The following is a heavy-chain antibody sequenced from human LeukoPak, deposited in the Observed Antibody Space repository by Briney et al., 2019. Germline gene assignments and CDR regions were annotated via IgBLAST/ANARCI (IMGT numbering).Heavy chain of an antibody. V-gene: IGHV3-30*04. D-gene: IGHD6-13*01. CDR1: GFTFSSYA. J-gene: IGHJ6*04. Sequence: PGGSLRLSCAASGFTFSSYAMHWVRQAPGKGLEWVAVISYDGSNKYYADSVKGRFTISRDNSKNSLYLQMNSLRAEDTAVYYCAKGAYSSSWYGGSLHADVWGKGTTVTISS. CDR2: ISYDGSNK. CDR3: AKGAYSSSWYGGSLHADV.